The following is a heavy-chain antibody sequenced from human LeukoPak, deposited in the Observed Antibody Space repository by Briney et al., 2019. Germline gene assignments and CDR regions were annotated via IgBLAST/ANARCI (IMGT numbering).Heavy chain of an antibody. CDR1: GYTFTSYD. Sequence: ASVKVSCKASGYTFTSYDINWVRQATGQGLEWMGWMNPNSGNTGYAQKFQGRATMTRNTSISTAYMELSSLRSEDTAVYYCARVVGAAAGSGGFDPWGQGTLVTVSS. CDR2: MNPNSGNT. J-gene: IGHJ5*02. D-gene: IGHD6-13*01. V-gene: IGHV1-8*01. CDR3: ARVVGAAAGSGGFDP.